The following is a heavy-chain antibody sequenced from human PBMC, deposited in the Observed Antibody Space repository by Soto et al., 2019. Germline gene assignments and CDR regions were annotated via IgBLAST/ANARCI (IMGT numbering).Heavy chain of an antibody. CDR1: GFTFSNAW. J-gene: IGHJ4*02. Sequence: EVQLVDSGGGLVKPGGSLTLSCAASGFTFSNAWMSWVRQAPGKGLEWVGRIKSKTDGEATDYAAPVKGRFTISRDDSKNTMYLQMNSLQIEDTAVYYCTLHIVVGVSVHNYFNYWGQGTLVTVSS. D-gene: IGHD2-21*01. CDR3: TLHIVVGVSVHNYFNY. V-gene: IGHV3-15*01. CDR2: IKSKTDGEAT.